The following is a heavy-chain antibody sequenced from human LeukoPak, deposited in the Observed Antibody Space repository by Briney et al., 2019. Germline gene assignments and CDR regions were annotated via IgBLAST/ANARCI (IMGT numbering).Heavy chain of an antibody. CDR1: GFIFSTYS. Sequence: PGGSLRLSCAASGFIFSTYSMNWVRQAPGKGLEWVSYISSTSGTIYYADSVKGRFTISRDNAKNSLYLQMNSLRAEDTAVYYCARLREITFGGVIGIDYWGQGALVTVSS. CDR2: ISSTSGTI. V-gene: IGHV3-48*04. CDR3: ARLREITFGGVIGIDY. D-gene: IGHD3-16*02. J-gene: IGHJ4*02.